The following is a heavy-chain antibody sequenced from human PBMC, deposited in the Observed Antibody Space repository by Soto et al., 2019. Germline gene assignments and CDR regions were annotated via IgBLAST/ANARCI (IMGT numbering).Heavy chain of an antibody. CDR3: ATSAVWFGGFFDY. V-gene: IGHV3-23*01. Sequence: EVQLLESGGGLVQPGGSLRLSCAASGFTFSSYAMSWVRQAPGKGLEWVSAISGSGGSTYYADSVKGRFTISRDNSKNTLYLQMNSLRAWDTAVYYCATSAVWFGGFFDYWGQGTLVTVSS. J-gene: IGHJ4*02. CDR1: GFTFSSYA. D-gene: IGHD3-10*01. CDR2: ISGSGGST.